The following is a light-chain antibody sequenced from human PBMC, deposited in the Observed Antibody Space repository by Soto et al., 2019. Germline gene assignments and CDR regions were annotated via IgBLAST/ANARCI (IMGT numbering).Light chain of an antibody. CDR2: GAS. CDR1: QSLPNNH. V-gene: IGKV3-20*01. J-gene: IGKJ2*01. CDR3: QQYEDSPYT. Sequence: DIVLTQSTATVSLSPRETAILSCRASQSLPNNHLAWYQQRPGQAPKLIIYGASASATGIPDRFSGGGSGPDFILTINRLEPKDFAVSYWQQYEDSPYTFGQGTKVDIK.